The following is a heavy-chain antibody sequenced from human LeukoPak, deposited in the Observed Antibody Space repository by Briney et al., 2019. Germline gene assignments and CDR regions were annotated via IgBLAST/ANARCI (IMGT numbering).Heavy chain of an antibody. Sequence: ASATVSCTASGYTFTSYGISWVRQAPGQGLEWMGWISAYNGNTNYAQKLQGRVTMTTDTSTSTAYMELRSLRSDDTAVYYCARDFGGYGPLDYWGQGTLVTVSS. D-gene: IGHD5-12*01. CDR3: ARDFGGYGPLDY. J-gene: IGHJ4*02. CDR2: ISAYNGNT. CDR1: GYTFTSYG. V-gene: IGHV1-18*01.